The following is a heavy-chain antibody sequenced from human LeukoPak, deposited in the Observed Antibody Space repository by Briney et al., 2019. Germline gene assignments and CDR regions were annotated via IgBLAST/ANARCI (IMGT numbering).Heavy chain of an antibody. V-gene: IGHV4-59*01. D-gene: IGHD5-18*01. CDR2: VSYSGTT. CDR1: GGSISSYY. CDR3: AGSEYGYIPAFYWNFDL. Sequence: SETLSLTCTVSGGSISSYYWTWIRQPPGKGLAWIGYVSYSGTTKYNPSLKSRVTMPVDMSKNRLSLRLTSLTPADTAVDYWAGSEYGYIPAFYWNFDLWGRGTLVTVSS. J-gene: IGHJ2*01.